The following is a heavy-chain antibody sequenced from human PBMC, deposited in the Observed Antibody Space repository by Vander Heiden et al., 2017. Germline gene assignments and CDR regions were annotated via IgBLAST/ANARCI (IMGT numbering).Heavy chain of an antibody. CDR3: ARESEVAYFDY. CDR2: NRGRGGSS. J-gene: IGHJ4*02. D-gene: IGHD5-12*01. CDR1: VITFSSYA. Sequence: EVHMLEPGGGLVQPGGSLRSSCAASVITFSSYAMSWVRQAQGNGPEGDSRNRGRGGSSDYADSLKGRFTISRDNAKNTLYLQMNSLRADDTAVYYCARESEVAYFDYWGQGTLVTVSS. V-gene: IGHV3-23*01.